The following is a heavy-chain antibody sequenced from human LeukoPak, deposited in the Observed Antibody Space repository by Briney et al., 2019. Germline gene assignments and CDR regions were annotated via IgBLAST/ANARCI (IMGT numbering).Heavy chain of an antibody. Sequence: PSETLSLTCAVSGGSISSSNWWGWVRQPPGKGLEWIGYIYYSGSTYYNPSLKSRVTISVDTSKNQFSLKLSSVTAADTAVYYCARGLYYYDSSGYYFDYWGQGTLVTVSS. CDR3: ARGLYYYDSSGYYFDY. J-gene: IGHJ4*02. V-gene: IGHV4-4*02. D-gene: IGHD3-22*01. CDR1: GGSISSSNW. CDR2: IYYSGST.